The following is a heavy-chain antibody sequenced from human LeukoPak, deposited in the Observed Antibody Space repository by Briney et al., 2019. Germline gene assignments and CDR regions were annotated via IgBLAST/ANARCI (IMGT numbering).Heavy chain of an antibody. J-gene: IGHJ3*02. V-gene: IGHV1-2*02. D-gene: IGHD4-17*01. CDR2: INPNSGGT. CDR3: ATTHGDDAFDN. Sequence: GASLKVSCKASGYTFTRYYMHWVRQAPGQGLAWMGWINPNSGGTNYAQKFQGRVTMNRDRSISTAYMELSGLRSDDRAVYYCATTHGDDAFDNWGQGTMVTVSS. CDR1: GYTFTRYY.